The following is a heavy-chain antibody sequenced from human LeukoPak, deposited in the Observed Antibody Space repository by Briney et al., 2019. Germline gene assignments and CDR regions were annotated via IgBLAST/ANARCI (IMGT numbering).Heavy chain of an antibody. Sequence: GGSLRLSCAASGFTFSSYWMSWVRQAAGKGVEWVANTKQDGSEKYYVDYVKGRFTISRDNAKNSLYLQMNSLRAEDTAVSYCARGEVDDYGDYYYYYGMDVWGQGTTVTASS. CDR1: GFTFSSYW. V-gene: IGHV3-7*01. CDR2: TKQDGSEK. J-gene: IGHJ6*02. D-gene: IGHD4-17*01. CDR3: ARGEVDDYGDYYYYYGMDV.